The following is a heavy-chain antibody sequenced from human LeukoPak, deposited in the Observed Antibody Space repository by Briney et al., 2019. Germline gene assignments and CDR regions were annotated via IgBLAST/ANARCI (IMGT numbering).Heavy chain of an antibody. J-gene: IGHJ6*02. CDR3: ARDGIAAAGNYYYYGMDV. Sequence: GGSLRLSCAASGFPFNAYWMTWVRQAPGKGLEWVANIRQDGDTKYYVDSVKGRFTISRDNSKNTLYLQMNSLRAEDTAVYYCARDGIAAAGNYYYYGMDVWGQGTTVTVSS. D-gene: IGHD6-13*01. V-gene: IGHV3-7*03. CDR2: IRQDGDTK. CDR1: GFPFNAYW.